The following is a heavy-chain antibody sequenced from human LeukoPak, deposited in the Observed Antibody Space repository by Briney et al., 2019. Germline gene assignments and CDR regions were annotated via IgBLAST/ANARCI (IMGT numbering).Heavy chain of an antibody. Sequence: GGSLRLSCAASGFTFSTSSMHWVRQTPGKGLDWVALISSDGNNKYYANSVKGRFTISRDNSKNTLSLQMNSLRDDDTAVYYCARWRVGAAANDYWGQGTLVTVSS. V-gene: IGHV3-30-3*01. CDR2: ISSDGNNK. D-gene: IGHD1-26*01. CDR1: GFTFSTSS. CDR3: ARWRVGAAANDY. J-gene: IGHJ4*02.